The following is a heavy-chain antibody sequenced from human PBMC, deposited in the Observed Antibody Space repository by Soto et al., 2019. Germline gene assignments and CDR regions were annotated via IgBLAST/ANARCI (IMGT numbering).Heavy chain of an antibody. J-gene: IGHJ5*02. V-gene: IGHV1-69*06. Sequence: QVQLVQSGAEVKKPGSSVKVSCKASGGTFSSYAISWVRQAPGQGLEWMGGIIPIFGTANYAQKFQGRVTLTADKSTSTAYMELSSLRSEDTGVYYCAWNPGVYYDIPFDPWGQGTLVTVSS. CDR3: AWNPGVYYDIPFDP. D-gene: IGHD3-22*01. CDR1: GGTFSSYA. CDR2: IIPIFGTA.